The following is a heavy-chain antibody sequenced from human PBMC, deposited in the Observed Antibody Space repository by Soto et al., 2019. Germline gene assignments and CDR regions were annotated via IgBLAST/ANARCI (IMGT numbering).Heavy chain of an antibody. CDR1: GYSFTIYW. J-gene: IGHJ6*02. V-gene: IGHV5-10-1*01. CDR3: AMCRPGXYYDSSGSPSRYYGMDV. D-gene: IGHD3-22*01. CDR2: IDPSDSYT. Sequence: GESLKISCKGSGYSFTIYWISWVRQMPGKGLEWMGRIDPSDSYTNYSPSFQGHVTISADKSISTAYLQWSSLKASDTAMYYCAMCRPGXYYDSSGSPSRYYGMDVWGQGTTVTVSS.